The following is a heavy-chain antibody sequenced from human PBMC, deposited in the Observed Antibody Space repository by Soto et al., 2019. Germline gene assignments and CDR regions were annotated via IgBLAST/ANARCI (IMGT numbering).Heavy chain of an antibody. Sequence: QVQLVQSGAEVKKPGSSVKVSCKASGGTFSSYTISWVRQAPGQGLERMGRIIPILGIANYAQKFQGRVTITADKSTSTAYMELSSLRSEDTAVYYCARDSGYCSSTSCSDKPPFDYWGQGTLVTVSS. V-gene: IGHV1-69*08. CDR2: IIPILGIA. J-gene: IGHJ4*02. D-gene: IGHD2-2*01. CDR1: GGTFSSYT. CDR3: ARDSGYCSSTSCSDKPPFDY.